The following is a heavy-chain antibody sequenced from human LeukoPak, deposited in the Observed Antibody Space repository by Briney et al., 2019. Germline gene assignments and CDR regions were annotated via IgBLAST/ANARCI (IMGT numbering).Heavy chain of an antibody. CDR1: GGSISSGDYY. J-gene: IGHJ4*02. Sequence: SETLSLTCTVSGGSISSGDYYWSWIRQPPGKGLEWIGYIYYSGSTYYNPSLKSRVTISVDTSKNQFSLKLSSVTAADTAVYYCAANVDKYDFWSGYYPYYFDYWGQGTLVTVSS. CDR3: AANVDKYDFWSGYYPYYFDY. D-gene: IGHD3-3*01. V-gene: IGHV4-30-4*02. CDR2: IYYSGST.